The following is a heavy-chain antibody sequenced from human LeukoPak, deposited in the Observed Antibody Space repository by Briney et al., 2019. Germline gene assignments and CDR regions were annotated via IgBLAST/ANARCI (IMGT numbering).Heavy chain of an antibody. D-gene: IGHD2-2*02. CDR2: IWYDGSNK. Sequence: GGSLRLSCAASGFTFSSYGMHWVRQAPGKGLEWVAVIWYDGSNKYYADSVKGRFTISRDNSKNTLYLQMNSLRAEDTAVYYCAREVDCSSTSCYTVPLIYYYYYGMDVWGQGTTVTVSS. V-gene: IGHV3-33*01. CDR3: AREVDCSSTSCYTVPLIYYYYYGMDV. J-gene: IGHJ6*02. CDR1: GFTFSSYG.